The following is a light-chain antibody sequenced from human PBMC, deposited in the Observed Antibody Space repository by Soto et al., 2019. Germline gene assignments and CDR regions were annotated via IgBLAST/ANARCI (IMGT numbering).Light chain of an antibody. CDR1: SSDIGGYNA. J-gene: IGLJ1*01. V-gene: IGLV2-14*01. CDR3: NSFRVSHLYV. Sequence: VLAQPASVSGSPGQTITISCTGTSSDIGGYNAVSWYQHHPGKAPKLIIYEVTHRPSGVSDRFSASKSGNTASLTISGLQAEDEADYYCNSFRVSHLYVFGTGTKVTVL. CDR2: EVT.